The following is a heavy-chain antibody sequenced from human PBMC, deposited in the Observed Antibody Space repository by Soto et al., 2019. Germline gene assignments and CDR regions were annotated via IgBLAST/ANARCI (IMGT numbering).Heavy chain of an antibody. V-gene: IGHV4-34*01. CDR1: GGSFSGYY. CDR3: ERGADSSGWYGAFDI. Sequence: SETLSLTCAVYGGSFSGYYWSWIRQPPGKGLEWIGEINHSGSTNYNPSLKSRVTISVDTSKNQFSLKLSSVTAADTAVYYCERGADSSGWYGAFDIWGQGTMVTVSS. CDR2: INHSGST. J-gene: IGHJ3*02. D-gene: IGHD6-19*01.